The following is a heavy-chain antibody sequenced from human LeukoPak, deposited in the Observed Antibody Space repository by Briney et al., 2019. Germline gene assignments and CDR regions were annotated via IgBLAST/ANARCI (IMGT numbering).Heavy chain of an antibody. CDR2: IKIKTDSGTT. D-gene: IGHD3-22*01. J-gene: IGHJ3*02. CDR1: ASTFINIS. CDR3: TTDGNYYDSSGFWVGAFDI. V-gene: IGHV3-15*01. Sequence: PGGSRTPSCAAPASTFINISTSCVRQAPGKRLGWGGRIKIKTDSGTTDYTTSVKGKFTISSDDSKNTLYLQMASLKTGDTAVYYCTTDGNYYDSSGFWVGAFDIWGQGTMVTVSP.